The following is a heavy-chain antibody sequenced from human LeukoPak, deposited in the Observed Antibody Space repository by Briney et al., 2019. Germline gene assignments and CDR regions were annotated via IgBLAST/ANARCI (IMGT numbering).Heavy chain of an antibody. CDR2: INHSGST. CDR1: GGSFSPYY. J-gene: IGHJ4*02. CDR3: ARGGFYCGGDCYVDY. D-gene: IGHD2-21*02. Sequence: SETLSLTCAVYGGSFSPYYWSWIRQPPRKGLEWIGEINHSGSTNYNPSLKSRVTISVDTSKNQFSLRLSSVTAADTAVYYCARGGFYCGGDCYVDYWGQGTLVTVSS. V-gene: IGHV4-34*01.